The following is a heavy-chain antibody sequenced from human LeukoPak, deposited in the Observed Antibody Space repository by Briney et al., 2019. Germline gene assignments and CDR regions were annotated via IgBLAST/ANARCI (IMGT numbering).Heavy chain of an antibody. V-gene: IGHV3-48*04. Sequence: GRSLRLSCVASGFTFNNYGMHWVRQAPGKGLEWVSYISTSSSTIYYADSVKGRFTISRDNAKNSLYLQMNSLRAEDTAVYYCARYYSGYDGYWGQGTLVTVSS. CDR2: ISTSSSTI. CDR1: GFTFNNYG. CDR3: ARYYSGYDGY. D-gene: IGHD5-12*01. J-gene: IGHJ4*02.